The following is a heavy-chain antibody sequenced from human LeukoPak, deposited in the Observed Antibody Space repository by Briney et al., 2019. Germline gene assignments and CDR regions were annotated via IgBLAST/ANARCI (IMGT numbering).Heavy chain of an antibody. D-gene: IGHD6-13*01. Sequence: GGSLRLSCVGSGFTFGDYWMSRVRQTPGKGPEWVANIKQDGSEKYYVESVKARFTISRDNAEKSLFLQMNSLRAEDTALYYCARDPTAAGADYWGQGTLVTVSS. CDR3: ARDPTAAGADY. J-gene: IGHJ4*02. V-gene: IGHV3-7*01. CDR1: GFTFGDYW. CDR2: IKQDGSEK.